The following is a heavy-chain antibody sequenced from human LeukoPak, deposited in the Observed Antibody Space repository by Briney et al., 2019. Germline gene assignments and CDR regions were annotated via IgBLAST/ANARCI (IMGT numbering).Heavy chain of an antibody. CDR1: GFTFSSYG. J-gene: IGHJ4*02. CDR2: IRYDGSNQ. Sequence: PGGSLRLSCAASGFTFSSYGMHWVRQAPGKGLEWVAFIRYDGSNQYYVDSVKGRFTISRDNAKKSLYLQLNSLRAEDTAVYYCARDLWLQSQRYFDYWGQGTLVTVSS. D-gene: IGHD5-24*01. CDR3: ARDLWLQSQRYFDY. V-gene: IGHV3-30*02.